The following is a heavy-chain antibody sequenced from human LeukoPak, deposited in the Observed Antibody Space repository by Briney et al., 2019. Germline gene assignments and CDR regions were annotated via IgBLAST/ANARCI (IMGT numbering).Heavy chain of an antibody. CDR1: GGSISSGDYY. CDR2: IYYSGST. V-gene: IGHV4-30-4*08. J-gene: IGHJ6*03. D-gene: IGHD4-11*01. Sequence: PSETLSLTCTVSGGSISSGDYYWRWIRQPQGKGLEWIGYIYYSGSTYYNPSLKSRVTISVDTSKNQFSLKLSSVTAADTAVYYCARVTTHYYYYYMDVWGKGTTVTVSS. CDR3: ARVTTHYYYYYMDV.